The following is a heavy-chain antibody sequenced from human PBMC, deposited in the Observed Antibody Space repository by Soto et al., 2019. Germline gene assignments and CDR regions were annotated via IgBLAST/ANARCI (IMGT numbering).Heavy chain of an antibody. D-gene: IGHD2-2*01. Sequence: QVQLVQSGAEVKKPGASVKVSCKASGYTFTSYYMHWVRQAPGQGLEWMGIINPSGGSTSYAQKFQGRVTMTRDMSTSTVYMELSSLRSEDTAVYYCARDLSGYCSSTSCYQFDYWGQGTLVTVSS. V-gene: IGHV1-46*03. CDR2: INPSGGST. CDR3: ARDLSGYCSSTSCYQFDY. CDR1: GYTFTSYY. J-gene: IGHJ4*02.